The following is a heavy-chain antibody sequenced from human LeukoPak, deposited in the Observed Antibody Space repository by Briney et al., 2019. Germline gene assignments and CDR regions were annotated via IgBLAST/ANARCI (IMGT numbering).Heavy chain of an antibody. V-gene: IGHV6-1*01. Sequence: SQTLSRDCAISGDSVSSNNAAWNWIRQSPSRGFEWLGRTYFRSKWYNDYAASVKSRITVNPDTSKNHFSLQLSSVTPEDTAVYYCARTYGGNCDYWGQGTLVTVSS. CDR3: ARTYGGNCDY. CDR2: TYFRSKWYN. CDR1: GDSVSSNNAA. D-gene: IGHD4-23*01. J-gene: IGHJ4*02.